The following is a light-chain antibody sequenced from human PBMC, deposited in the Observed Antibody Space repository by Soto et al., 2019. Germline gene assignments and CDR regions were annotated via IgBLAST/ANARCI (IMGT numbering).Light chain of an antibody. CDR1: QSIGNW. CDR3: QQVNTSSPAYT. J-gene: IGKJ2*01. Sequence: DTQLTQSPSSLPASIGDRVTITCRASQSIGNWLAWYQHKPGKAPKLLIYKASTLESGVPSRFSGSGSGTAFTLTIRSLQPEDVATEYCQQVNTSSPAYTFGQGTKLE. V-gene: IGKV1-5*03. CDR2: KAS.